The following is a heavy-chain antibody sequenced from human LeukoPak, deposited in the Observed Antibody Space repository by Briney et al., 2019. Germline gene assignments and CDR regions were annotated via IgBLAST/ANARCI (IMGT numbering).Heavy chain of an antibody. CDR3: ARKFDILTSYDNWFDP. CDR1: GYTFTSYD. J-gene: IGHJ5*02. V-gene: IGHV1-8*03. D-gene: IGHD3-9*01. Sequence: ASVKVSCKASGYTFTSYDINWVRQATGQGLEWMGWMNPNSGNTGYAQKFQGRVTITRNTSISTAYMELSSLRSEDTAVYYCARKFDILTSYDNWFDPWGQGTLVIVSS. CDR2: MNPNSGNT.